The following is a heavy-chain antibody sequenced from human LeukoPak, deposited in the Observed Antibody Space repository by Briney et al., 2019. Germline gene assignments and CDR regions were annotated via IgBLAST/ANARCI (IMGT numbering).Heavy chain of an antibody. CDR3: MSMSFSSSWDY. CDR1: GFTFSSFV. CDR2: ISGRGGTP. D-gene: IGHD6-13*01. Sequence: GGSLRLSCAASGFTFSSFVMSWVRQAPGKGLEWVSGISGRGGTPYYADSVKGRFTISRDNSKSTLYLQMNSLRVEDTAVYYCMSMSFSSSWDYWGQGTLVTVSS. J-gene: IGHJ4*02. V-gene: IGHV3-23*01.